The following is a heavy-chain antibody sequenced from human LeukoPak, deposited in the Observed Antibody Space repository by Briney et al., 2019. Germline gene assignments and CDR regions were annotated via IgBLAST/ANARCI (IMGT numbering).Heavy chain of an antibody. D-gene: IGHD3-22*01. CDR1: GYSITSGYY. J-gene: IGHJ4*02. CDR3: ARDRYYDSSGYYYGIDY. V-gene: IGHV4-38-2*02. CDR2: IYQTGGT. Sequence: SETLSLTCTVSGYSITSGYYWGWIRLPPGKRLEWIGSIYQTGGTYYNPSLKGRVTISVDTSKNQFSLKLSSVTAADTAVYYCARDRYYDSSGYYYGIDYWGQGTLVTVSS.